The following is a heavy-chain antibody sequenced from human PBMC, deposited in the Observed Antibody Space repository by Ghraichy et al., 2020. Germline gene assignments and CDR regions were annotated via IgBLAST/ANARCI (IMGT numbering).Heavy chain of an antibody. J-gene: IGHJ6*02. Sequence: GGSLRLSCAASGFTFSSYAMSWVRQAPGKGLEWVSAISGSGGSTYYADSVKGRFTISSDNSKNTLYLQMNSLRAEDTAVYYCAYKGGSGSSPPPTLNGMDVWGQGTTVTVSS. CDR2: ISGSGGST. CDR3: AYKGGSGSSPPPTLNGMDV. V-gene: IGHV3-23*01. D-gene: IGHD3-10*01. CDR1: GFTFSSYA.